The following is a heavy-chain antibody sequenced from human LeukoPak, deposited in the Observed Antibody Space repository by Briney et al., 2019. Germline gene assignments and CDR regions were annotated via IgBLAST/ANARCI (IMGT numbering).Heavy chain of an antibody. CDR2: IYHSGTT. D-gene: IGHD3-9*01. Sequence: SQTLSLTCTVSGGSIYGGGYYWSWIRQPPGKGLEWIGYIYHSGTTYYNPSLKSRVTISIDKSKNQFSLNLTSVTAADTAVYYCARREGELRYFDWLTPRDWGQGTLVTVSS. V-gene: IGHV4-30-2*01. J-gene: IGHJ4*02. CDR1: GGSIYGGGYY. CDR3: ARREGELRYFDWLTPRD.